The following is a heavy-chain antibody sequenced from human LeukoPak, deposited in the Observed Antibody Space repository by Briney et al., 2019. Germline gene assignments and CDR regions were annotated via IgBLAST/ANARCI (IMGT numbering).Heavy chain of an antibody. Sequence: SQTLSLTCTVSGGSVSSGGYYWSWIRQPPGKGLEWIGYIYHSGSTYYNPSLKSRVTISVDRSKNQFSLKLSSVTAADTAVYYCAREQAGAAAGLNWIDPWGQGTLVTVSS. CDR2: IYHSGST. D-gene: IGHD6-13*01. CDR3: AREQAGAAAGLNWIDP. CDR1: GGSVSSGGYY. V-gene: IGHV4-30-2*01. J-gene: IGHJ5*02.